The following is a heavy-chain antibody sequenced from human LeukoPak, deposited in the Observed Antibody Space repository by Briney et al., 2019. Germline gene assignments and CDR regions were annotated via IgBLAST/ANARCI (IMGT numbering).Heavy chain of an antibody. D-gene: IGHD3-16*01. Sequence: PSETLSLTCAVYGASLSANCSSWFRQPPGKGLEWIGEINHSGSTNYNPSLKSRVTISVDTSKKQFSLKLSSVTAADTAVYYCARAYDSVWGSYSDSGYFDYWGQGTLVTVSS. J-gene: IGHJ4*02. V-gene: IGHV4-34*01. CDR1: GASLSANC. CDR2: INHSGST. CDR3: ARAYDSVWGSYSDSGYFDY.